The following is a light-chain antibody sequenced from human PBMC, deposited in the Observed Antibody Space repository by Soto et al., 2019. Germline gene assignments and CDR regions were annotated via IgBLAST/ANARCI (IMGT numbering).Light chain of an antibody. CDR2: RNN. V-gene: IGLV1-47*01. J-gene: IGLJ2*01. Sequence: QSVLTQPPSASGTPGQRVTISCSGSSSNIGSNYVYWYQQLPGTAPKLLIYRNNPRPSGVPNRFSGSKSGTSASLAISGLRAEDEADYYGAAWDDSLSGVVFGGGTKLTVL. CDR3: AAWDDSLSGVV. CDR1: SSNIGSNY.